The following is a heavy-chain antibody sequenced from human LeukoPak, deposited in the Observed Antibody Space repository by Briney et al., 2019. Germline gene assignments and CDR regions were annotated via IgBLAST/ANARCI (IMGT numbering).Heavy chain of an antibody. V-gene: IGHV3-7*03. CDR3: ATYDSWSGYNIAY. D-gene: IGHD3-3*01. CDR1: GFSLSSRW. CDR2: INRDGSEK. J-gene: IGHJ4*02. Sequence: GGSLRLSCVVSGFSLSSRWMMWVRQAPGEGLEWMTNINRDGSEKNYVDSVKGRFTITRDNAENSLYLQMNSLKVEDSAIYYCATYDSWSGYNIAYWGQGTLVTVSS.